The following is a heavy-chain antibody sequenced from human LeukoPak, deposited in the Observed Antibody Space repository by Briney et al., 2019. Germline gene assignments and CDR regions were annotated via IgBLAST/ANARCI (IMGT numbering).Heavy chain of an antibody. CDR1: GGSISSYY. CDR3: ARAERRGIQWWTDITAMGDWFDP. V-gene: IGHV4-4*07. J-gene: IGHJ5*02. Sequence: SETLSLTCTVSGGSISSYYWSWIRQPAGKGLEWIGRIYTSGSTNYNPSLKSRVTMSVDTSKNQFSLKLSSVTAADTAVYYCARAERRGIQWWTDITAMGDWFDPWGQGTLVTVSS. CDR2: IYTSGST. D-gene: IGHD5-18*01.